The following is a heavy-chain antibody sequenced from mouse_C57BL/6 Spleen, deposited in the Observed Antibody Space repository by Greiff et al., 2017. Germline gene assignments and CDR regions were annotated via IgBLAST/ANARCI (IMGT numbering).Heavy chain of an antibody. J-gene: IGHJ3*01. CDR1: GYTFTSYW. Sequence: QVQLKQPGAALVKPGASVKMSCKASGYTFTSYWIPWVKQRPGQGLEWIGDIYPGSGSTNYNEKFKSKATLTVDTSSSTAYMRLISLTSEDSAVYYCARRSYNSNYIVAYWGQGTLVTVSA. CDR3: ARRSYNSNYIVAY. CDR2: IYPGSGST. V-gene: IGHV1-55*01. D-gene: IGHD2-5*01.